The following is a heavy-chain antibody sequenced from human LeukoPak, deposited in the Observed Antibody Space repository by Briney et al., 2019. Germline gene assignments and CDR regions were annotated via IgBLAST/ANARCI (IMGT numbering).Heavy chain of an antibody. Sequence: SETLSLTCTVPGGSISSYYWSWIRQPPGKGLEWIGYIYYSGRTNYNPSLKSRVTISVDTSKNQFSLKLSSVTAADTAVYYCARDKGGVNYWGQGTLVTVSS. J-gene: IGHJ4*02. CDR2: IYYSGRT. D-gene: IGHD1-26*01. CDR3: ARDKGGVNY. CDR1: GGSISSYY. V-gene: IGHV4-59*01.